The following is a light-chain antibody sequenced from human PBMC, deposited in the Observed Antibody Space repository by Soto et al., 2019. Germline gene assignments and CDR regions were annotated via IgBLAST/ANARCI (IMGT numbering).Light chain of an antibody. Sequence: DIVMTQSPDSLAVSLGERATINCRSCQSVLYSSNNKNYLAWYQQKPGQPPKLLIYWASTRESGVPDRFRASGSGTDFTLTISSLQAEDVAVYYCQQYYSIPRTFGQGTKVEIK. CDR1: QSVLYSSNNKNY. CDR3: QQYYSIPRT. V-gene: IGKV4-1*01. CDR2: WAS. J-gene: IGKJ1*01.